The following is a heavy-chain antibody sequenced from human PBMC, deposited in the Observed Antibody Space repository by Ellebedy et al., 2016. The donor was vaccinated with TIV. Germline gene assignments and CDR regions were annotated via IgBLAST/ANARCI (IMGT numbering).Heavy chain of an antibody. Sequence: MPSDTLSLTCTVSGGSLSNNFWTWIRQPAGKGPEWIGRIYSSGSTDYNPSLKSRVTLSVDTPKSQFSLKLKSVTAADTAVYYCARFSSAASLDVWGQGTTVTVSS. V-gene: IGHV4-4*07. J-gene: IGHJ6*02. CDR2: IYSSGST. CDR1: GGSLSNNF. CDR3: ARFSSAASLDV. D-gene: IGHD6-13*01.